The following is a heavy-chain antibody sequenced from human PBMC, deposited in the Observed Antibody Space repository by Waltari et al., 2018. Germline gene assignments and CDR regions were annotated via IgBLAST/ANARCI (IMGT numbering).Heavy chain of an antibody. D-gene: IGHD1-26*01. J-gene: IGHJ3*02. V-gene: IGHV3-9*03. CDR3: AKGGSHLLGRKAFDI. CDR1: GFTFDDYA. CDR2: ISWNSGSI. Sequence: EVQLVESGGGLVQPGRSLRLSCAASGFTFDDYAMHWVRQAPGKGLEWVSGISWNSGSIGYADSVKGRFTISRDNAKNSLYLQMNSLRAEDMALYYCAKGGSHLLGRKAFDIWGQGTMVTVSS.